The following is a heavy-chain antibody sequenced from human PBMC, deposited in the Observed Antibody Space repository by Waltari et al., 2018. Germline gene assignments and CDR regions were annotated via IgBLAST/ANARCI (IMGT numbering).Heavy chain of an antibody. D-gene: IGHD5-12*01. J-gene: IGHJ6*02. V-gene: IGHV1-69*08. CDR3: AREVVEMATIDSPWYYGMDV. CDR2: IIPIFGTA. CDR1: GGTFSSYA. Sequence: QVQLVQSGAEVKKPGSSVKVSCKASGGTFSSYAISWVRQAPGQGLEWMGRIIPIFGTANYAQKFQGRVTITADKSTSTAYMELSSLRSEDTAVYYCAREVVEMATIDSPWYYGMDVWGQGTMVTVSS.